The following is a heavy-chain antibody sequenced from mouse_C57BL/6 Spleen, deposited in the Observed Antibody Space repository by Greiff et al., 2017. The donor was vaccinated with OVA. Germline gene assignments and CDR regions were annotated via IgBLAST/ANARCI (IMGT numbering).Heavy chain of an antibody. CDR1: GFTFSSYG. CDR3: ASYYDYSFAY. CDR2: ISSGGSYT. V-gene: IGHV5-6*02. D-gene: IGHD2-4*01. J-gene: IGHJ3*01. Sequence: DVMLVESGGDLVKPGGSLKLSCAASGFTFSSYGMSWVRQTPDKRLEWVATISSGGSYTYYPDSVKGRFTISRDNAKNTLYLQMSSLKSEDTAMYYCASYYDYSFAYWGQGTLVTVSA.